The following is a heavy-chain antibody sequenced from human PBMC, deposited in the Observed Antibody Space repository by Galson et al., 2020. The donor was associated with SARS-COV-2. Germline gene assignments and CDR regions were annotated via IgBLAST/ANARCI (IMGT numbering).Heavy chain of an antibody. CDR3: ARGDMGNDYFDY. J-gene: IGHJ4*02. Sequence: GESLKISCAASGFTFKNYEMHWVRQAPGKGLEWVSHVSNWGSAYGDSVKGRFTVSRDNDENSLYLQMNSLRAEDTAVYYCARGDMGNDYFDYWGQGTLVTVSS. V-gene: IGHV3-48*03. D-gene: IGHD7-27*01. CDR2: VSNWGSA. CDR1: GFTFKNYE.